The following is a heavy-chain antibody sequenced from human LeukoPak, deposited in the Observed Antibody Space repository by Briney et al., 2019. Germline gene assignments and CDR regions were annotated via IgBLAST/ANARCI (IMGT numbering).Heavy chain of an antibody. J-gene: IGHJ6*03. V-gene: IGHV3-23*01. CDR2: ISGSGGGT. D-gene: IGHD3-9*01. CDR1: GFTFSSYA. CDR3: AKAYDILTGYYYYYMDV. Sequence: GGSLRLSCAASGFTFSSYAMSWVRQAPGKGLEWVSGISGSGGGTYYADSVKGRFTISRDDSKKTLYLQMNSLRAEDTAVYYCAKAYDILTGYYYYYMDVWGKGTTVTISS.